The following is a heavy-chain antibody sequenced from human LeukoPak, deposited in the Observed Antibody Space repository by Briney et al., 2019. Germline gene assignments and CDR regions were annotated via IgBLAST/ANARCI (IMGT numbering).Heavy chain of an antibody. V-gene: IGHV4-4*07. Sequence: SETLSLTCTVSGGSISSYYWSWIRQPAGKGLEWIGRIYTSGSTNYNPSLKSRVTMSVDTSKNQFSLKLSSVTAADTAVYYRARDRRNYYGSGSYYNPPYYYYMDVWGKGTTVTVSS. J-gene: IGHJ6*03. CDR3: ARDRRNYYGSGSYYNPPYYYYMDV. D-gene: IGHD3-10*01. CDR1: GGSISSYY. CDR2: IYTSGST.